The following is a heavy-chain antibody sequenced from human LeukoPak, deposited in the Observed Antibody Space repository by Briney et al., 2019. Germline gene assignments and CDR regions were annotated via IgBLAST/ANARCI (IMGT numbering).Heavy chain of an antibody. CDR1: GFTLSRYW. D-gene: IGHD3-10*02. J-gene: IGHJ4*02. CDR2: TNSGGTTT. V-gene: IGHV3-23*01. CDR3: AKQSYARSLGE. Sequence: GGSLRLSCAASGFTLSRYWMTWVRQAPGKGLEWISTTNSGGTTTYYAESVKGRFTISRDNFKNALYLQMSSLRVEDTAIYYCAKQSYARSLGEGGPGTLVTVSS.